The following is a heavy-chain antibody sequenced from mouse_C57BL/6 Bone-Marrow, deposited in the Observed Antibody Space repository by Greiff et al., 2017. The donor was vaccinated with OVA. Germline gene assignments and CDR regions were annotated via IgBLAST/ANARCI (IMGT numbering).Heavy chain of an antibody. D-gene: IGHD2-3*01. Sequence: EVKLVESGAELVRPGASVKLSCTASGFNIKDDYMHWVKQRPEQGLEWIGWIDPENGDTEYASKFQGKATITADTSSNTAYLQLSSLTSEDTAVYYCTTWGYDGYFCWGQGTTLTVSS. CDR1: GFNIKDDY. J-gene: IGHJ2*01. V-gene: IGHV14-4*01. CDR2: IDPENGDT. CDR3: TTWGYDGYFC.